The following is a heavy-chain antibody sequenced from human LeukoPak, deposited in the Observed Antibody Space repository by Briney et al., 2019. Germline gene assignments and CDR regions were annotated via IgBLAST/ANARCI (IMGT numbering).Heavy chain of an antibody. CDR2: INPNSGGT. V-gene: IGHV1-2*02. D-gene: IGHD4-17*01. CDR1: GYTFTGYY. Sequence: ASVKVSCKASGYTFTGYYMHWVRQAPGQGLEWMGWINPNSGGTNYAQKFQGRVTMTRDTSIGTVYMELSRLRSDDTAVYYCARDPDYGPSNWFDPWGQGTLVTVSS. J-gene: IGHJ5*02. CDR3: ARDPDYGPSNWFDP.